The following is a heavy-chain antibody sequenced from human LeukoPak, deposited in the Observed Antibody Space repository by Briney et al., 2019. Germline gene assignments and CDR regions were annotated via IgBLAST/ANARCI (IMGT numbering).Heavy chain of an antibody. V-gene: IGHV1-3*01. Sequence: ASVKVSCKASGYTFTSYAMHWVRQAPGQKLEWMGWINAGNGNTKYSQKFQGRVTITRDTSASTAYMELSSLRSEDTAVYYCARDPRNYYGSGSYSGAFDIWGQGTVVTASS. CDR2: INAGNGNT. D-gene: IGHD3-10*01. CDR1: GYTFTSYA. CDR3: ARDPRNYYGSGSYSGAFDI. J-gene: IGHJ3*02.